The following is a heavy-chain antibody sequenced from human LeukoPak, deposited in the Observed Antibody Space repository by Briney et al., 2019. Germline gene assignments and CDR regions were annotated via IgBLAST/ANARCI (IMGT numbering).Heavy chain of an antibody. CDR1: GGSISSYY. V-gene: IGHV4-4*07. CDR3: ARSVNGDSFYYYYMDV. J-gene: IGHJ6*03. D-gene: IGHD2-21*02. CDR2: IYSSGST. Sequence: SETLSLTCTVSGGSISSYYWSWIRQPAGKGLEWIGRIYSSGSTNYNPSLKSRVTISVDKSKNQFSLKLTSVTAADAAVYYCARSVNGDSFYYYYMDVWGKGTTVTVSS.